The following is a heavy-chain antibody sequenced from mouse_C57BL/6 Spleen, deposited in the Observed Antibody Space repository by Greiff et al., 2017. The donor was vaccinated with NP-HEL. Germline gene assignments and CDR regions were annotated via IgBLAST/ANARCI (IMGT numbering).Heavy chain of an antibody. V-gene: IGHV5-17*01. CDR2: ISSGSSTI. J-gene: IGHJ3*01. CDR3: ASGVYYDSTWFAY. D-gene: IGHD1-1*01. CDR1: GFTFSDYG. Sequence: EVQGVESGGGLVKPGGSLKLSCAASGFTFSDYGMHWVRQAPEKGLEWVAYISSGSSTIYYADTVKGRFTISRDNAKNTLYLQMTSLRSEDTAMYYCASGVYYDSTWFAYWGQGTLVTVSA.